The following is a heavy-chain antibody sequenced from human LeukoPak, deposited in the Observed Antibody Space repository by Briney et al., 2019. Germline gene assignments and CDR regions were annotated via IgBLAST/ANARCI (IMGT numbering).Heavy chain of an antibody. D-gene: IGHD1-26*01. CDR2: LWEDGTNI. J-gene: IGHJ4*02. Sequence: PGGSLRLSCAASGFTFSIYGLHWVRQPPGKGLEWVAALWEDGTNIHYADSVKGRFTISRDNSKNTLYLQMNSLRAEDTAVYYCARGVGGYFSGNYFDYWGQGTLVTVSS. CDR3: ARGVGGYFSGNYFDY. V-gene: IGHV3-33*01. CDR1: GFTFSIYG.